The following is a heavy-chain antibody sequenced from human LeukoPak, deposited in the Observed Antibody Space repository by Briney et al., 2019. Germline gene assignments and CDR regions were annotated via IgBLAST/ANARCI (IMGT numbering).Heavy chain of an antibody. D-gene: IGHD3-22*01. Sequence: GGSLRLSCAASGFTFSSYWMSWVRQAPGKGLEWVANIKQDGSEKYYVDSVKGRFTISRDNAKNSLYLQVNSLRAEDTAVYYCARDWWDSSGYYDYWGQGTLVTVSS. CDR3: ARDWWDSSGYYDY. CDR1: GFTFSSYW. V-gene: IGHV3-7*01. J-gene: IGHJ4*02. CDR2: IKQDGSEK.